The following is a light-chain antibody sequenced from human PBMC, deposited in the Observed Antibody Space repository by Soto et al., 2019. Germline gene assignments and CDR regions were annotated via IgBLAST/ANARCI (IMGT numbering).Light chain of an antibody. CDR2: KVS. CDR1: QSLVHSDGNTY. Sequence: DVVMTQSPLSLPVTLGQSASISCRSSQSLVHSDGNTYLHWYQQRPGQSPRRLIYKVSNRDSGVPDRFSGSGSGTDFTLKISRMEAEDVGVYSCMQGTHWPITFGVGTKVDIK. CDR3: MQGTHWPIT. J-gene: IGKJ4*01. V-gene: IGKV2-30*02.